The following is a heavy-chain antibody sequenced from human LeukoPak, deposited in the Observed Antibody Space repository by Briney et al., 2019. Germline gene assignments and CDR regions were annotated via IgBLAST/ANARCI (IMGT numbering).Heavy chain of an antibody. CDR1: GFAFSSYW. CDR2: INSDGSST. J-gene: IGHJ5*02. V-gene: IGHV3-74*01. CDR3: ARSVYSYYANWFDP. Sequence: GGSLRLSCAASGFAFSSYWMHWVRQAPGKGLVWVSRINSDGSSTTCADSVQGRFTISRDNAKNTLYLQMNSLRADDTAVYYCARSVYSYYANWFDPWGQGTLVTVSS. D-gene: IGHD4-11*01.